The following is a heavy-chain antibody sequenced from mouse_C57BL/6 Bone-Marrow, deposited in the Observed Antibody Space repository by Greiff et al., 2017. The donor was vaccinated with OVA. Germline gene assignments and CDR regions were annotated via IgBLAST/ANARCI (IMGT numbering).Heavy chain of an antibody. CDR2: ISYDGSN. CDR1: GYSITSGYY. D-gene: IGHD4-1*01. CDR3: ARECLLGPYWYFDV. Sequence: EVQRVESGPGLVKPSQSLSLTCSVPGYSITSGYYWNWIRQFPGTKLEWMGYISYDGSNNYNPSLKNRISITRDTSKNQFFLKLNSGTTEDTATYYCARECLLGPYWYFDVWCTGTTVTVSS. V-gene: IGHV3-6*01. J-gene: IGHJ1*03.